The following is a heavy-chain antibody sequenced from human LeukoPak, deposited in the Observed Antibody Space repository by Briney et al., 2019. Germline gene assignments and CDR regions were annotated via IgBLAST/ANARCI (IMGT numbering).Heavy chain of an antibody. CDR1: GFTFSSYW. CDR3: ARGGLVVPAASDY. CDR2: INSDGSST. V-gene: IGHV3-74*01. Sequence: GGSLRLSCAASGFTFSSYWMHWVRQAPGKGLVCVSRINSDGSSTSYADSVKGRFTISRDNAKNTLYLQMNSLRAEDTAVYYCARGGLVVPAASDYWGQGTLVTVSS. D-gene: IGHD2-2*01. J-gene: IGHJ4*02.